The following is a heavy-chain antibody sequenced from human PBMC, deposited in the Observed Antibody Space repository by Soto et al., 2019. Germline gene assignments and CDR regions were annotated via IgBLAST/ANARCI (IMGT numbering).Heavy chain of an antibody. CDR1: GFTFSSYA. Sequence: GGSLRLSCAASGFTFSSYAMHWVRQAPGKGLEYVSAISSNGGSTYYANSVKGRFTISRDNSKNTLYLRMGSLRAEDMAVYYCARDMEPYYMDVWGKGTTVTVSS. CDR2: ISSNGGST. D-gene: IGHD1-1*01. J-gene: IGHJ6*03. CDR3: ARDMEPYYMDV. V-gene: IGHV3-64*01.